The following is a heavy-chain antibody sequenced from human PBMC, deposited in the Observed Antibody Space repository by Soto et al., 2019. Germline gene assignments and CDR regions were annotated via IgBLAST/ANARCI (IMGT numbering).Heavy chain of an antibody. V-gene: IGHV3-7*03. J-gene: IGHJ4*01. CDR3: AKDSFSATYYRRRGTYCFEN. CDR2: LNQDGSQK. CDR1: GFTFTAYW. Sequence: LRLSCAASGFTFTAYWISWVRPATGKGLEWVANLNQDGSQKNCVDSLKGRFTISRDNAKSSVYLQLDSLRAEDTAAYYCAKDSFSATYYRRRGTYCFENWGQEALV. D-gene: IGHD1-26*01.